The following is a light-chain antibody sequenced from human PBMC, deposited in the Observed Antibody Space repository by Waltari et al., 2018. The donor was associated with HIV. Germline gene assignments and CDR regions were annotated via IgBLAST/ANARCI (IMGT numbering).Light chain of an antibody. CDR3: HQYNTYFPT. Sequence: DIQMTQSPSTLSASIGDRVIITCRASESVSGWLAWYQHKPGKAPKLLIYEGSTLEGGVPSRFSGSGSGTEFTLTISSLQPDDFATYYCHQYNTYFPTFGQGTKVDIK. CDR1: ESVSGW. J-gene: IGKJ1*01. V-gene: IGKV1-5*03. CDR2: EGS.